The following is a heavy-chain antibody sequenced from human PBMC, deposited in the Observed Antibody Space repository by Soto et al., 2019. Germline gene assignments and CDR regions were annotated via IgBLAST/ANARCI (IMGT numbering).Heavy chain of an antibody. Sequence: QVRLQESGPGLVKPSGTLSLTCLVSGGSMSSPNWWSWVRQAPGKGLEWIAEMHHSGATNYNPSLKSRVIISLDKSKNQFSLNLSSVTAADTAVYYCATGSLYYYGSGGMWDSWGRGALVTVSS. CDR2: MHHSGAT. CDR1: GGSMSSPNW. V-gene: IGHV4-4*02. CDR3: ATGSLYYYGSGGMWDS. D-gene: IGHD3-10*01. J-gene: IGHJ4*02.